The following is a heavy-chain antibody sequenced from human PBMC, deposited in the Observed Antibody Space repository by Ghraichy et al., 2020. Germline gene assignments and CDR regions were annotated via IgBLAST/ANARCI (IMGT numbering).Heavy chain of an antibody. CDR1: GVSIGSSGYF. J-gene: IGHJ4*02. CDR3: ARGLSKFGSTRFYFDL. Sequence: SETLSLTCTVSGVSIGSSGYFWSWIRQPAGKGLEWIGRVYTTGTTDYNPSLKSRVTISVDTSSNQFSLNLDSVTAADPGVYYCARGLSKFGSTRFYFDLWGQGSLVTVSS. V-gene: IGHV4-61*02. CDR2: VYTTGTT. D-gene: IGHD2-2*01.